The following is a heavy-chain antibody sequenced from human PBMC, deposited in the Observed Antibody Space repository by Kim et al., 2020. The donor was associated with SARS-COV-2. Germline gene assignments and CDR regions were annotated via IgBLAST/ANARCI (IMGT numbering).Heavy chain of an antibody. Sequence: GGSLRLSCAASGFTFSSYWMHWVRQAPGKGLVWVSRINSDGSSINSADSVKGRFTISRDNAKNTLYVQMNSLSAEDTAVYYCARGGSSSSIGYWYFDLWGRGTLVTVSS. J-gene: IGHJ2*01. D-gene: IGHD6-6*01. CDR1: GFTFSSYW. V-gene: IGHV3-74*01. CDR2: INSDGSSI. CDR3: ARGGSSSSIGYWYFDL.